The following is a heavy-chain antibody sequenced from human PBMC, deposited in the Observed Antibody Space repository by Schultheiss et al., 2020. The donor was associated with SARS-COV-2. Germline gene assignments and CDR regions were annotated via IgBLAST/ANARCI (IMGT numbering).Heavy chain of an antibody. D-gene: IGHD6-6*01. CDR3: ARDGPYPGLAARVPVDY. CDR1: GGSISSYY. Sequence: SETLSLTCTVSGGSISSYYWSWIRQPPGKGLEWIGYIYYSGSTNYNPSLKSRVTISVDTSKNQFSLKLSSVTAADTAVYYCARDGPYPGLAARVPVDYWGQGTLVTVSS. CDR2: IYYSGST. V-gene: IGHV4-59*01. J-gene: IGHJ4*02.